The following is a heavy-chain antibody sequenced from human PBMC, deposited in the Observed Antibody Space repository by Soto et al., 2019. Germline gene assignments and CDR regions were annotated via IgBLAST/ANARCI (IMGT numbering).Heavy chain of an antibody. Sequence: ASVKVSCKASGYTFTGYYMHWVRQAPGQGLEWMGWINPNSGGTNYAQKFQGWVTMTRDTSISTAYMELSSVTAADTAVYYCARGIYYGSGTRYYYMDVWGKGTTVTVSS. CDR2: INPNSGGT. V-gene: IGHV1-2*04. J-gene: IGHJ6*03. CDR1: GYTFTGYY. CDR3: ARGIYYGSGTRYYYMDV. D-gene: IGHD3-10*01.